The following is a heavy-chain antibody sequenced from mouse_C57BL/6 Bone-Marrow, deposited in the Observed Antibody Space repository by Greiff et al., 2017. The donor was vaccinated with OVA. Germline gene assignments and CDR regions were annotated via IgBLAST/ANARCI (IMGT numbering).Heavy chain of an antibody. CDR2: INPNYGTT. D-gene: IGHD1-1*01. CDR1: GYSFTDYN. CDR3: ARQFITTVVAPFDY. J-gene: IGHJ2*01. V-gene: IGHV1-39*01. Sequence: VQLQQSGPELVKPGASVKISCKASGYSFTDYNMNWVKQSNGKSLEWIGVINPNYGTTSYNQKFKGKATLTVDQSSSTAYMQLSSLTSEDSAVYFCARQFITTVVAPFDYWGQGTTLTVSS.